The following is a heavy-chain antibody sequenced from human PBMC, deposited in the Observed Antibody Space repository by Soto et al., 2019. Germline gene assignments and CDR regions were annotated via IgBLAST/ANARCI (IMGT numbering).Heavy chain of an antibody. CDR3: ARDSDCSGGSCYSRRGYYYYYGMDV. J-gene: IGHJ6*02. Sequence: QVQLQESGPGLVKPSQTLSLTCTVSGGSISSGGYYWSWIRQHPGKGLEWIGYIYYSGSTYYNPSLKSRVTITVDTSKNQFSLKLSSVTAADTAVYYCARDSDCSGGSCYSRRGYYYYYGMDVWGQGTTVTVSS. V-gene: IGHV4-31*03. CDR1: GGSISSGGYY. CDR2: IYYSGST. D-gene: IGHD2-15*01.